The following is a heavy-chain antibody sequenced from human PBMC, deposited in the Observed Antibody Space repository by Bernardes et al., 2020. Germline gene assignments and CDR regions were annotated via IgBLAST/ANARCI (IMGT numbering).Heavy chain of an antibody. CDR2: ISAYNGNT. CDR1: GYTFTSYG. D-gene: IGHD3-9*01. V-gene: IGHV1-18*01. CDR3: ARDRLYYDILTGEFDY. J-gene: IGHJ4*02. Sequence: ASMKVSCKASGYTFTSYGISWVRQAPGQGLEWMGWISAYNGNTNYAQKLQGRVTMTTDTSTSTAYMELRSLRSDDTAVYYCARDRLYYDILTGEFDYWGQGTLVTVSS.